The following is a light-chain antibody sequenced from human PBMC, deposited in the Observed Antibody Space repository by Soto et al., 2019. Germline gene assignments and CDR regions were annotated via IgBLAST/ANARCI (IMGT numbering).Light chain of an antibody. V-gene: IGKV1-39*01. Sequence: DIQMTQSPSSLSASVGDRVTITCRASQSITKYLNWYQQKPGKAPRLLIYAASNLQSGVPSRFSGSGSGTDFTLNISSLQPEDLATYYCQHIYETPPWTFGQGTMIEIK. CDR2: AAS. CDR3: QHIYETPPWT. J-gene: IGKJ1*01. CDR1: QSITKY.